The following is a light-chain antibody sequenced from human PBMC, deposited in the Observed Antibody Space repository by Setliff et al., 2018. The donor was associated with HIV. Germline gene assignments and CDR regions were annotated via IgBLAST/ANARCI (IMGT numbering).Light chain of an antibody. Sequence: QSVLTQPASVSGSPGQSITTACTGASSDVGGYNYVSWYQQHPGKAPKLMIYDVTNRPSGISNRFSGSKSGNTASLTISGLQAEDEADYYCSSYTSSSTLPYVFGTGTKVTV. V-gene: IGLV2-14*03. CDR1: SSDVGGYNY. CDR3: SSYTSSSTLPYV. J-gene: IGLJ1*01. CDR2: DVT.